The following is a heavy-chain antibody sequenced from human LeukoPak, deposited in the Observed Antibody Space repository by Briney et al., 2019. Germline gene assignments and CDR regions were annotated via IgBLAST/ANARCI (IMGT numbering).Heavy chain of an antibody. CDR3: ARPAYCGGSCYFYFDC. Sequence: GGSLRLSCAASGFTFSNAWMSWVRQAPGKGLEWVGRVKSKTDGETTDYAAPVKGRFTISRDDSKNTLYLQMNSLKTEDTAIYYCARPAYCGGSCYFYFDCWGQGTLVTVSS. J-gene: IGHJ4*02. CDR1: GFTFSNAW. CDR2: VKSKTDGETT. V-gene: IGHV3-15*01. D-gene: IGHD2-21*02.